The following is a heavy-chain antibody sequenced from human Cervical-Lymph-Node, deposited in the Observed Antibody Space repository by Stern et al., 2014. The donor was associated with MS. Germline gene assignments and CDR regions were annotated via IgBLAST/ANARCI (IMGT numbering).Heavy chain of an antibody. Sequence: VQLVESGGGVVQPGRSLRLSCAASGFTFSNYGMHWVRQASGKGLEWLAVIWYDGNKKYYADSVKGRFTISRDNSKNTLFLQMSSLTAEDTALYYCARGNWNYEGMGYWGQGTLVTVSS. CDR2: IWYDGNKK. CDR1: GFTFSNYG. V-gene: IGHV3-33*01. CDR3: ARGNWNYEGMGY. D-gene: IGHD1-7*01. J-gene: IGHJ4*02.